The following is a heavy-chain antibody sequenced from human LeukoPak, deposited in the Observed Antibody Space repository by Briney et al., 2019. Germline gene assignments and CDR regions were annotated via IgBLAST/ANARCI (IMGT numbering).Heavy chain of an antibody. Sequence: GASVKASCKASGYTFTRYYMHWVRQAPGQRLEGMGWINPKSGGTNYAQKFEGRATMTTDTSISTAYMELRRLRSDDKAVYYCARSNRELLPYYFDYWGQGTLVTVSS. CDR3: ARSNRELLPYYFDY. J-gene: IGHJ4*02. D-gene: IGHD1-26*01. CDR2: INPKSGGT. CDR1: GYTFTRYY. V-gene: IGHV1-2*02.